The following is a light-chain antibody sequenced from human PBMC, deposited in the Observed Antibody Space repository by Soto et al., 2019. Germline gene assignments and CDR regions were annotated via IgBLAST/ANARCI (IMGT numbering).Light chain of an antibody. CDR3: SSYTSIPALV. Sequence: QSSLTQPASVSGSPGQSITISWTGTSSDVGGYNSVSWYQQHPGKVPKIMIYDVSIRPSGVPDRFSGSKSGNTASLTISGLQAEDEADYYCSSYTSIPALVFGTGTKLTVL. CDR2: DVS. CDR1: SSDVGGYNS. J-gene: IGLJ1*01. V-gene: IGLV2-14*01.